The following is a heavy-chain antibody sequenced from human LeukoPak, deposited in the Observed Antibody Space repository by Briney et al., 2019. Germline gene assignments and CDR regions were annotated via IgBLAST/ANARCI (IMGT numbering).Heavy chain of an antibody. CDR2: IYYSGST. V-gene: IGHV4-59*08. J-gene: IGHJ6*02. CDR3: ARHNVVPDEITNGMDV. D-gene: IGHD1-1*01. CDR1: GGSISSYY. Sequence: SETLSLTYTVSGGSISSYYWSWIRQPPGKGLEWIGYIYYSGSTNYNPSLKSRVTISVDTSKNQFSLKLSSVTAADTAVYYCARHNVVPDEITNGMDVWGQGTTVTVSS.